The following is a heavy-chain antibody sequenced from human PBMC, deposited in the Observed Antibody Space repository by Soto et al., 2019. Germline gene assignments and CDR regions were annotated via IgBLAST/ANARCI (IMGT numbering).Heavy chain of an antibody. CDR3: AKAIIAAAGTDAFDI. V-gene: IGHV3-9*01. Sequence: SGGSLRLSCAASGFTFDDYAMHWVRQAPGKGLEWVSGISWNSGSIGYADSVKGRFTISRDNAKNSLYLQMNSLRAEDTALYYCAKAIIAAAGTDAFDIWGQGTMVTVSS. CDR1: GFTFDDYA. CDR2: ISWNSGSI. D-gene: IGHD6-13*01. J-gene: IGHJ3*02.